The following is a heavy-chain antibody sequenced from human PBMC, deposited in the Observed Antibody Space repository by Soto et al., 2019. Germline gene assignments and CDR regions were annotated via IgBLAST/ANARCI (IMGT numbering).Heavy chain of an antibody. J-gene: IGHJ4*02. V-gene: IGHV1-8*01. CDR1: GYTFASYD. CDR2: MNPNSGNT. D-gene: IGHD3-3*01. Sequence: GASVKVSCKASGYTFASYDSKWVRQATGQGLEWMGWMNPNSGNTGYAQKFQGRVTMTRNTSISTAYMELSSLRSEDTAVYYCASFAYYDFWSAYYTGIWGQGTLVTVSS. CDR3: ASFAYYDFWSAYYTGI.